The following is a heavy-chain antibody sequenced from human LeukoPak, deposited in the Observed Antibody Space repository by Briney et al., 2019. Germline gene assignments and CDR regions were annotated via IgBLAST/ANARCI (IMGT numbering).Heavy chain of an antibody. Sequence: ASVTVSCKVSGYTLTELSMHWVRQAPGKGLEWMGGFHPEDGETIYAQKFQGRVNMTEDTSTDTAYKELSSLRSEDAAVYYCATAHYGGNYFDYWGQGTLVTVSS. CDR2: FHPEDGET. CDR3: ATAHYGGNYFDY. V-gene: IGHV1-24*01. D-gene: IGHD4-23*01. J-gene: IGHJ4*02. CDR1: GYTLTELS.